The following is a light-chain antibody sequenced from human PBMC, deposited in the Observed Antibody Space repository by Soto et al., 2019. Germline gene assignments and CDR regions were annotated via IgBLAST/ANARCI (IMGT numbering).Light chain of an antibody. V-gene: IGLV1-44*01. J-gene: IGLJ2*01. Sequence: QSVLTQPPSASGTPGQRVTISCSGSTSNIGRNSVNWYQQLPGTAPKLLFYSNNQRPSGVPDRFSGSKSGTSASLAISGLQSEDEADYYCATWDDNLNGPVFGGGTKLTVL. CDR3: ATWDDNLNGPV. CDR2: SNN. CDR1: TSNIGRNS.